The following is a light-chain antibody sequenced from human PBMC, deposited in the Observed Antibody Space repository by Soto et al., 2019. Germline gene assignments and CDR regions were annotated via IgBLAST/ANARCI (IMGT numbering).Light chain of an antibody. V-gene: IGKV3-11*01. CDR2: DAS. CDR3: QQRSTWPPFT. Sequence: EIVLTQSPATLSLSPGERATLSCRAGQSVSSYLAWYQQKPGQAPRLLIYDASNRATGIPARFSGSGSGTDFTLTISSLEPEDFAVYYCQQRSTWPPFTFGPGTKVDIK. J-gene: IGKJ3*01. CDR1: QSVSSY.